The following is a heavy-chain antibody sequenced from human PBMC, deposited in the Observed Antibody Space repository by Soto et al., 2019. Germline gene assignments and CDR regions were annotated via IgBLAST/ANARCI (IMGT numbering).Heavy chain of an antibody. Sequence: GGSLRLSCAASGFIFRNFAMSWVRQAPGKGLEWVSRINSDGSSTSYADSVKGRFTISRDNAKNTLYLQMNSLRAEDTAVYYCARRDGYKNYYYGMDVWGQGTTVTVSS. J-gene: IGHJ6*02. D-gene: IGHD5-12*01. V-gene: IGHV3-74*01. CDR3: ARRDGYKNYYYGMDV. CDR1: GFIFRNFA. CDR2: INSDGSST.